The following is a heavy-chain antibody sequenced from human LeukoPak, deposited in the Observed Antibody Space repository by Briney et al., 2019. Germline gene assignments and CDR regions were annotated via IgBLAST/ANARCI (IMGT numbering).Heavy chain of an antibody. CDR2: IYYSGST. Sequence: SETLSLTCTVSGGSISSSSYYWGWIRQPPGKGLEWIGSIYYSGSTYYNPSLKSRVTISVDTSKNQFSLKLSSVTAADTAVYYCARSPYSSGWWYDAFDIWGQGTMVTVSS. V-gene: IGHV4-39*01. D-gene: IGHD6-19*01. CDR3: ARSPYSSGWWYDAFDI. J-gene: IGHJ3*02. CDR1: GGSISSSSYY.